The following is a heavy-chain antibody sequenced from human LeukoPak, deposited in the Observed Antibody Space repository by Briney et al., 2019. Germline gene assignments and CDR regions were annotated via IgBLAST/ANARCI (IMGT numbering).Heavy chain of an antibody. J-gene: IGHJ3*02. CDR3: ARGSYDVWGSYRPCAFDI. V-gene: IGHV3-21*01. D-gene: IGHD3-16*02. CDR1: GFTFSSYS. Sequence: GGSLRLSCAASGFTFSSYSMNWVRQAPGKGLEWVSSISSSSSYIYYADSVRGRFTISRDNAKNSLYLQMNSLRAEDTAVYYCARGSYDVWGSYRPCAFDIWGQGTMVTVSS. CDR2: ISSSSSYI.